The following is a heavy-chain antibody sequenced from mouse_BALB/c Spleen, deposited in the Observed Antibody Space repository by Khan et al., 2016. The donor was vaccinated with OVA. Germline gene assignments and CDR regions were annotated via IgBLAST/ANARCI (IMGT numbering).Heavy chain of an antibody. CDR2: IYPGDGNT. CDR3: ARGGSTTGYFDY. D-gene: IGHD1-1*01. J-gene: IGHJ2*01. V-gene: IGHV1-87*01. CDR1: GYTFTSYW. Sequence: VELVESGTELARPGASVKLSCKASGYTFTSYWMQWVKERPGQGLEWIGAIYPGDGNTRYTQKFKGKATLTADKSSSTAYMQLSSLASEDSAVYYCARGGSTTGYFDYWGQGTTLTVSS.